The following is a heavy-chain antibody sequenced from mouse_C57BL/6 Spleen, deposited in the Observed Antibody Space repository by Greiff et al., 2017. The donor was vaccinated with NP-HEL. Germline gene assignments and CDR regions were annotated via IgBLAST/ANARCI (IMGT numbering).Heavy chain of an antibody. J-gene: IGHJ3*01. Sequence: EVQLVESGGDLVKPGGSLKLSCAASGFTFSSYGMSWVRQTPDKRLEWVATISSGGSYTYYPDSVKGRFTISRDNAKNTLYLQMSSLKSEDTAMYYCARHGGGAWFAYWGQGTLVTVSA. V-gene: IGHV5-6*01. CDR1: GFTFSSYG. CDR2: ISSGGSYT. CDR3: ARHGGGAWFAY.